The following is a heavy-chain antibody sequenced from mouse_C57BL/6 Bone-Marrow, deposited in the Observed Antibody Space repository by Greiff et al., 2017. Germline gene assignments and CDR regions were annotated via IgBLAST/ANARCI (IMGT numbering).Heavy chain of an antibody. J-gene: IGHJ2*01. CDR1: GFNIKDDY. CDR2: IDPENGDT. V-gene: IGHV14-4*01. D-gene: IGHD1-1*01. Sequence: DVKLVESGAELVRPGASVKLSCTASGFNIKDDYMHWVKQRPEQGLEWIGWIDPENGDTEYASKFQGKATITADTSSNTAYLQLSSLTSEDTAVYYCTTITTVVAPFDYWGQGTTLTVSS. CDR3: TTITTVVAPFDY.